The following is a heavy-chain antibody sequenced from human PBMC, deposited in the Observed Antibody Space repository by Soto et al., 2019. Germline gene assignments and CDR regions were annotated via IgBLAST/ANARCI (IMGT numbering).Heavy chain of an antibody. V-gene: IGHV3-74*01. CDR3: AASRGPGVVVS. Sequence: EVRLVESGGDLVRPGGSLRLACAASGATFSDYWMHWVRQAPGEGLVWVSRVNIDGSSTTYADSVRGRFNISRDNAKNNVFLQMSTLRDDDTAGYCCAASRGPGVVVSWGQGTLVSVSS. J-gene: IGHJ5*02. CDR2: VNIDGSST. CDR1: GATFSDYW. D-gene: IGHD2-15*01.